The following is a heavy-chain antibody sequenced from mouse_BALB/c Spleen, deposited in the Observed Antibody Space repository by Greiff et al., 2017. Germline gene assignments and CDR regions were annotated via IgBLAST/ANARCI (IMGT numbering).Heavy chain of an antibody. Sequence: EVKLVESGPGLVKPSQSLSLTCTVTGYSITSDYAWNWIRQFPGNKLEWMGYIRYSGSTSYNPSLKSRISITPDTSKNQFFLQLNSVTSQDAAAYYCASGGYYDYDGGLAYWGQGTLVTVAA. V-gene: IGHV3-2*02. CDR3: ASGGYYDYDGGLAY. J-gene: IGHJ3*01. CDR1: GYSITSDYA. D-gene: IGHD2-4*01. CDR2: IRYSGST.